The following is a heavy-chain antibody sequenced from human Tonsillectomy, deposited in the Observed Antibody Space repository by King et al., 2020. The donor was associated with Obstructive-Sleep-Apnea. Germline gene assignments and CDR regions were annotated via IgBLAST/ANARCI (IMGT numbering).Heavy chain of an antibody. Sequence: VQLVESGGGLVQPGESLRLSCAASGFTFSYFWMHWVRQTPGKGLVWVSRIDNDGSSTTYADSVKGRFIISRDNAKNTVSLLMSRLRAEDTALYYCVRGASGFDYWGQGTLVTVSS. CDR2: IDNDGSST. J-gene: IGHJ4*02. CDR1: GFTFSYFW. D-gene: IGHD3-10*01. V-gene: IGHV3-74*01. CDR3: VRGASGFDY.